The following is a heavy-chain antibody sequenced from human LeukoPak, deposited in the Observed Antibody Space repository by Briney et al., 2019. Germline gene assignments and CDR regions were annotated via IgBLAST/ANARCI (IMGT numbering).Heavy chain of an antibody. D-gene: IGHD6-13*01. Sequence: GASVKVSCKASGYTFISYDINWVRQATGQGLEWMGWMNPNSGNTGYAQKFQGRVTMTRNTSISTAYMELSSLRSEDTAVYYCAAQQLGHYYYGMDVWGQGTTVTVSS. CDR1: GYTFISYD. CDR3: AAQQLGHYYYGMDV. V-gene: IGHV1-8*02. CDR2: MNPNSGNT. J-gene: IGHJ6*02.